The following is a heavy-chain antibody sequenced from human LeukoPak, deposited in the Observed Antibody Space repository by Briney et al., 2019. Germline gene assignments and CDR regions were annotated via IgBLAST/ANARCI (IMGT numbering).Heavy chain of an antibody. CDR1: GYTFTGYY. J-gene: IGHJ4*02. CDR3: AKVGAMVL. Sequence: GASVKVSCKASGYTFTGYYMHWVRQAPGQGLEWMGWINPNSGGTNYAQKFQGRVTMARDKSITTAYMDLSSLTSDDTAVYYCAKVGAMVLWGQGTQVTVSS. D-gene: IGHD3-10*01. CDR2: INPNSGGT. V-gene: IGHV1-2*02.